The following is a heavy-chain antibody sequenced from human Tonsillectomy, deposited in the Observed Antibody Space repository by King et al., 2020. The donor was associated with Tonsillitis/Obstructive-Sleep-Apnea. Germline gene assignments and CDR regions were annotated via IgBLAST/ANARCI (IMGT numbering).Heavy chain of an antibody. J-gene: IGHJ6*03. Sequence: VQLVESGAGLVQPGGSLRLSCAASGFTFSSYGMHWVRQAPGKGLEYVSAISGDGGGTSYANSVKGRFTISRDNSNNTLYLQMGSLRAEDMGVYYCARDQGLTIFGVVPYYYMDVWGKGTTVTVS. CDR2: ISGDGGGT. CDR1: GFTFSSYG. V-gene: IGHV3-64*01. CDR3: ARDQGLTIFGVVPYYYMDV. D-gene: IGHD3-3*01.